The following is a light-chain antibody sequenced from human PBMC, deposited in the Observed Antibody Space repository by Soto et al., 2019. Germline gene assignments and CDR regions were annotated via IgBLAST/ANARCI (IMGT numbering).Light chain of an antibody. Sequence: EIVMTQSPGTLSVSPGERATLSRRASQSVRSKLAWYQQKPGQAPRLLIYDASTRATGIPARFSGSGSGTEFTLTISSLQSEDFAVYYCQQYNNWPPITFGQGTRLEIK. J-gene: IGKJ5*01. CDR2: DAS. V-gene: IGKV3-15*01. CDR1: QSVRSK. CDR3: QQYNNWPPIT.